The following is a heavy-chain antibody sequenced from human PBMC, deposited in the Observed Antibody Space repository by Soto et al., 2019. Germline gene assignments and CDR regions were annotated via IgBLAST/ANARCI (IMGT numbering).Heavy chain of an antibody. CDR3: ARDRITMVRGATPYAFDI. J-gene: IGHJ3*02. Sequence: QVQLQESGPGLVKPSQTLSLTCTVSGGSISSGGYYWSWIRQHPGKGLEWIGYIYYSGSTYYNPSLRSRVTIAVDTSKHQFSLKVSSVTAADTAVYYCARDRITMVRGATPYAFDIWGQGTMVTVSS. D-gene: IGHD3-10*01. CDR1: GGSISSGGYY. V-gene: IGHV4-31*03. CDR2: IYYSGST.